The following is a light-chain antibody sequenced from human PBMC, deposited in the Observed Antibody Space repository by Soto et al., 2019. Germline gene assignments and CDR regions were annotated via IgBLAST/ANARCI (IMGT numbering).Light chain of an antibody. V-gene: IGKV1-33*01. CDR2: DAS. J-gene: IGKJ1*01. Sequence: EIQMTQSPSSLYASVGDIVTITCQASQDINNYLNWYQQKSGKAPKLLIYDASDLETGVPSRFSGSGSGTDFTLTISSLEPEDFAVYYCQQRDTFGQGTKVDI. CDR1: QDINNY. CDR3: QQRDT.